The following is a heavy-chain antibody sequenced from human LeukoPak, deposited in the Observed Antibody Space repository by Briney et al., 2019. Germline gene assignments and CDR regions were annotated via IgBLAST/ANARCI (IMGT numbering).Heavy chain of an antibody. Sequence: SETLSLTCAVSGVSMSSNNWWSWVRQPPGKGLEWIGEIHESGSTNYNPSLKSRVTISVDKSKDQFSLKLSSVTAADTAVYYCARHEGFSQKDWGQGTQVTVS. V-gene: IGHV4-4*02. CDR2: IHESGST. J-gene: IGHJ4*02. CDR1: GVSMSSNNW. CDR3: ARHEGFSQKD.